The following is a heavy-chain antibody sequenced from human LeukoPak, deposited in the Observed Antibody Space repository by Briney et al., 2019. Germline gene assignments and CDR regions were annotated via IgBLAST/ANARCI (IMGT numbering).Heavy chain of an antibody. CDR2: ISGSGGST. CDR1: GFTFSSYA. J-gene: IGHJ5*02. D-gene: IGHD3-10*01. CDR3: AKDRGNYYNAPRFDP. V-gene: IGHV3-23*01. Sequence: PGGSLRLSCAASGFTFSSYAMTWVRQAPGLGLEWVSGISGSGGSTSYADTVKGRFTISRDNSKNTVYLQMNSLRAEDTAVYYCAKDRGNYYNAPRFDPWGQGTLVTVSS.